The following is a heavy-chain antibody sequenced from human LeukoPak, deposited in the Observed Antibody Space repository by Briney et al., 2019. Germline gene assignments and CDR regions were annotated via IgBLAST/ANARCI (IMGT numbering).Heavy chain of an antibody. V-gene: IGHV4-59*01. CDR1: GGSISSYY. J-gene: IGHJ6*03. CDR2: IFYSGST. CDR3: ARAVQLERPPPLIGYYYMDV. Sequence: SETLSLTCTVSGGSISSYYWSWIRQPPGKGLEWIGYIFYSGSTNYNPSLKSRVTISVDTSKNQFSLKLRSVTAADTAVYYCARAVQLERPPPLIGYYYMDVWGKGTTVTVSS. D-gene: IGHD1-1*01.